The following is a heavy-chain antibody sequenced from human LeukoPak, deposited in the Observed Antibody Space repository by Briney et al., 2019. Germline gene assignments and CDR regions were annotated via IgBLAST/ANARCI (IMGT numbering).Heavy chain of an antibody. Sequence: TSETLSLTCAVYGGSFSGYYWSWIRQPPGKGLEWVSVINSGGNTYYADSVKGRFTISRDNSKNTLYLQMNSLRAEDTAVYYCARDDRGGSGSYYCAFDIWGQGTMVTVSS. CDR2: INSGGNT. V-gene: IGHV3-53*05. CDR1: GGSFSGYY. CDR3: ARDDRGGSGSYYCAFDI. J-gene: IGHJ3*02. D-gene: IGHD3-10*01.